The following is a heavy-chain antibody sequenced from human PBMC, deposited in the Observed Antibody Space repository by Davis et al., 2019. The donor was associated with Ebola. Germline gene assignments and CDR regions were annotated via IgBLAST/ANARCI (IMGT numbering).Heavy chain of an antibody. Sequence: SETLSLTCAVYGWSFSGYYWTWIRQAPGKGLEWIVEINHSGHTNYNPSLKSRVTISVDTSKNQFSLRLSSVTAADTAVYYCARENSPWHFDYWGQGTLVTVSS. V-gene: IGHV4-34*01. CDR3: ARENSPWHFDY. CDR2: INHSGHT. J-gene: IGHJ4*02. CDR1: GWSFSGYY. D-gene: IGHD2/OR15-2a*01.